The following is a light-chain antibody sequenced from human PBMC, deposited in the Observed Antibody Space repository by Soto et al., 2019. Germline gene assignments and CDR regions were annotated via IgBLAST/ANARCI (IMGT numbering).Light chain of an antibody. V-gene: IGKV1-5*01. CDR2: DAS. CDR1: QSISRS. J-gene: IGKJ1*01. Sequence: DIQMTQSPSTLSASVGARVTITCRASQSISRSLAWYQQKPGKAPKVLIYDASTSESGAPSRFSGSGSVTEFTLTITSLQPDDFATYFCQHYNSYPWTFGQGTKVEIK. CDR3: QHYNSYPWT.